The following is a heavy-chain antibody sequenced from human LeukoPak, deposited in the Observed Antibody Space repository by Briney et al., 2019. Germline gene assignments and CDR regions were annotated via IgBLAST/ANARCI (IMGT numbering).Heavy chain of an antibody. CDR3: ARLFGGVTTFDY. CDR1: GFSFSSYW. Sequence: GGSLRLSCAASGFSFSSYWMSWVRRAPGKGLEWVASIRHDASEKHYVDSVKGRFTISRDNARNSLYLQMNSLTAEDTAVYYCARLFGGVTTFDYWGQGALVTVSS. V-gene: IGHV3-7*01. CDR2: IRHDASEK. D-gene: IGHD2-8*02. J-gene: IGHJ4*02.